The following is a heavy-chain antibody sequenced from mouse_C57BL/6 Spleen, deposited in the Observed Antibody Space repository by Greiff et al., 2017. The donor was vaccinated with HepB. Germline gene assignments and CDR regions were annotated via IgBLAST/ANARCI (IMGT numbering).Heavy chain of an antibody. CDR3: TGSDYFWFAY. D-gene: IGHD1-1*01. CDR1: GFTFSNYW. CDR2: IRLKSDNYAT. J-gene: IGHJ3*01. Sequence: DVHLVESGGGLVQPGGSMKLSCVASGFTFSNYWMNWVRQSPEKGLEWVAQIRLKSDNYATHYAESVKGRFTISRDDSKSRVYLRMNNLRAEDTGIYYCTGSDYFWFAYWGQGTLVTVSA. V-gene: IGHV6-3*01.